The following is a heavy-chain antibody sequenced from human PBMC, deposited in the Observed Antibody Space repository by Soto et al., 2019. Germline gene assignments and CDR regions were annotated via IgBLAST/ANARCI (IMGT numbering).Heavy chain of an antibody. V-gene: IGHV1-24*01. CDR2: FDPEDGET. D-gene: IGHD3-10*01. Sequence: GASVKVSCKVSGYTLTELSMHWVRQAPGKGLEWMGGFDPEDGETIYAQKYQGRVTMTEDTSTDTAYMELSSLRSEDTAVYYCATVGYGSGSYSLDYYYYGMDVWGQGTTVTVSS. J-gene: IGHJ6*02. CDR1: GYTLTELS. CDR3: ATVGYGSGSYSLDYYYYGMDV.